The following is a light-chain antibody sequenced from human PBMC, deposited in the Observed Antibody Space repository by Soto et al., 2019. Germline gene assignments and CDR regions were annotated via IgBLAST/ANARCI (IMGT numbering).Light chain of an antibody. CDR3: LQYNDWPFT. CDR2: GAF. Sequence: EIVMTQSPATLSVSPGEGATLSCKASQSVSSKLAWHQQKPGQAPRVLIYGAFTRATGIPARFSGSGSGTEFTLNISSLQSEDFAVYYCLQYNDWPFTFGHGTKLEIK. J-gene: IGKJ2*01. CDR1: QSVSSK. V-gene: IGKV3-15*01.